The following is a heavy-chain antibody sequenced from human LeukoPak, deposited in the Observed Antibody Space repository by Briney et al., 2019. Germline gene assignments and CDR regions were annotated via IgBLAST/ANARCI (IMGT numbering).Heavy chain of an antibody. Sequence: TSETLSLTCAVSGCSISSGYYWGWIRQPPGKGLEWIGSIYHSGSTYYNPSLKSRVTISVDTSKNQFSLKLNSVTAADTAVYYCARQPKIAVAENWGQGTLVTVSS. V-gene: IGHV4-38-2*01. J-gene: IGHJ4*02. CDR3: ARQPKIAVAEN. D-gene: IGHD6-19*01. CDR1: GCSISSGYY. CDR2: IYHSGST.